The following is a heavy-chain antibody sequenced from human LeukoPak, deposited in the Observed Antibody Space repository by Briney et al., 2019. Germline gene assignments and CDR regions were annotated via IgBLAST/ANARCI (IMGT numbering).Heavy chain of an antibody. CDR3: ARTEGAFDI. Sequence: SETLSLTCAVSGGSISSGGYSWSWIRQPPGKGLEWIGYIYHSGSTYYNPSLKSRVTISVDRSKNQFSLKLSSVTAADTAVCYCARTEGAFDIWGQGTMVTVSS. J-gene: IGHJ3*02. CDR1: GGSISSGGYS. CDR2: IYHSGST. V-gene: IGHV4-30-2*01.